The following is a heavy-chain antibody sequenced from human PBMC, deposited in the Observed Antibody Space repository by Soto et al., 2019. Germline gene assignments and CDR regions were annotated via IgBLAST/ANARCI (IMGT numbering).Heavy chain of an antibody. J-gene: IGHJ3*02. CDR1: GGSSSSGGYS. V-gene: IGHV4-30-2*01. Sequence: TLSLACAVSGGSSSSGGYSWSFIRQPPGKGLEWIGYIYHSGSTYYNPSLKSRVTISVDRSKNQFSLKLSSVNAADTAVYYCAGGSGSYYDAFDIWGQGTMVTVSS. D-gene: IGHD3-10*01. CDR3: AGGSGSYYDAFDI. CDR2: IYHSGST.